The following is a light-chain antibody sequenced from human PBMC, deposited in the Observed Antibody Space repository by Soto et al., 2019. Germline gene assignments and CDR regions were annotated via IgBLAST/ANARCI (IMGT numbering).Light chain of an antibody. Sequence: QSVLTQPPSASGTPGQRVTISCSGSSSNIGSNTVNWYQQLPGTAPKLLIYNNNQRPSGVPDRFSGSKSGTSASLAISGLQSEDEADYYCAAWDDSRNGGVFGGGTKLTVL. V-gene: IGLV1-44*01. CDR1: SSNIGSNT. CDR3: AAWDDSRNGGV. CDR2: NNN. J-gene: IGLJ3*02.